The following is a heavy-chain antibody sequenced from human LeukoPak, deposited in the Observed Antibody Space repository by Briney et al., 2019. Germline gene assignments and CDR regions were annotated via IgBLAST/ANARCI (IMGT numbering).Heavy chain of an antibody. CDR3: ARALRGSVYYMDV. D-gene: IGHD3-10*01. CDR2: IKQDGSEK. Sequence: GGSLRLSCAASGFTFSTYWMSWVRQAPGKGLEWVANIKQDGSEKNYVDSVKGRFTISRDNATNSLFLQMNSLRAEDTAVYYCARALRGSVYYMDVWGKGTTVTVSS. J-gene: IGHJ6*03. V-gene: IGHV3-7*04. CDR1: GFTFSTYW.